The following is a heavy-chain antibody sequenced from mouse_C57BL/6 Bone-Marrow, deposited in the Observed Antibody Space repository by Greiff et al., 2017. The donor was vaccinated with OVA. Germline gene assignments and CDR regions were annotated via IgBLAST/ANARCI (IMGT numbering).Heavy chain of an antibody. CDR1: GYTFTSYG. V-gene: IGHV1-81*01. J-gene: IGHJ2*01. CDR2: IYPRSGNT. Sequence: VMLVESGAELARPGASVKLSCKASGYTFTSYGISWVKQRTGQGLEWIGEIYPRSGNTYYNEKFKGKATLTADKSSSTAYMELRSLTSEDSAVYFCARKGGYFYFDYWGQGTTLTVSS. CDR3: ARKGGYFYFDY.